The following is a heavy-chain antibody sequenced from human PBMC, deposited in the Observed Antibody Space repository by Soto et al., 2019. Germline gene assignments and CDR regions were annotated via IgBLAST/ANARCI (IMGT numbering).Heavy chain of an antibody. D-gene: IGHD6-13*01. V-gene: IGHV1-8*01. Sequence: QVQLVQSGAEVKKPGASVKVSCKASGYTFTSYDINWVRQATGQGLEWMGWMNPNSGNTGYAQKFQGRVTMTRNTSISTDYMELSSLRSEDTAVYYCAKTKGRIAAEQDYYMDVWGKGTTVTVSS. CDR1: GYTFTSYD. J-gene: IGHJ6*03. CDR2: MNPNSGNT. CDR3: AKTKGRIAAEQDYYMDV.